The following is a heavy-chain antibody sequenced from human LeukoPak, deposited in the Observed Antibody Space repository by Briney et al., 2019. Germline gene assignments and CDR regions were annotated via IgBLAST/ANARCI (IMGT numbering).Heavy chain of an antibody. CDR2: IYYSGTT. CDR3: ARHSYNYYGLDV. CDR1: GGSISPYY. J-gene: IGHJ6*02. Sequence: PSETLSLTCTVSGGSISPYYWSWIRQPPGKGLEWIGYIYYSGTTNYNPSLKSRVTMSVDTSNNHLSLRLTSVTAADTALYCCARHSYNYYGLDVWGQGTTITVSS. V-gene: IGHV4-59*08.